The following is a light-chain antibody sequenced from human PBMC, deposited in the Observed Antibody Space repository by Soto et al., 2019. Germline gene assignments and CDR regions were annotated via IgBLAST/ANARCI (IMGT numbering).Light chain of an antibody. V-gene: IGKV1-39*01. CDR3: QQCRSSPRT. CDR2: SAS. J-gene: IGKJ1*01. CDR1: QTINNF. Sequence: DIQLTQSPSSLFASVGDRVTVTCRASQTINNFLNRYHQKPGKAPKLFIYSASSLQSGVPSRVSGGGSGTTFTLTINSVQPEGFGIYYCQQCRSSPRTFGQGTTV.